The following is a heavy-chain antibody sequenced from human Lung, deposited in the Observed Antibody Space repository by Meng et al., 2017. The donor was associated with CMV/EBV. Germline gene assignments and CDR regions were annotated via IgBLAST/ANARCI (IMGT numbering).Heavy chain of an antibody. D-gene: IGHD3-3*01. J-gene: IGHJ4*02. CDR1: GFSFSSYG. V-gene: IGHV3-30*02. Sequence: GESLKISCAASGFSFSSYGMQRVRQAPGKGLEWEAFIRYDGSNKYYVDSVKGRFTISRDNSKNMLYLQMNSLRVADTAVYYCAKDDSAYFDFRSGYSTPLDYWGQGTLVTVSS. CDR2: IRYDGSNK. CDR3: AKDDSAYFDFRSGYSTPLDY.